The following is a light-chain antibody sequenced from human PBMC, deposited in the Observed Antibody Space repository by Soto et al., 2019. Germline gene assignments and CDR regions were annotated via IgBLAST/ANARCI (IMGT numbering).Light chain of an antibody. V-gene: IGLV2-14*03. Sequence: QSALTQPASVSGSPGQSITISCTGTSIDVGAYNYVSWYQQHPGKAPKHMIYEVSNRPSGVSNRFSGSKSANTASLTISGLQAGDEADYYCSSYTSSSTWLFGGGIKLTVL. J-gene: IGLJ3*02. CDR3: SSYTSSSTWL. CDR1: SIDVGAYNY. CDR2: EVS.